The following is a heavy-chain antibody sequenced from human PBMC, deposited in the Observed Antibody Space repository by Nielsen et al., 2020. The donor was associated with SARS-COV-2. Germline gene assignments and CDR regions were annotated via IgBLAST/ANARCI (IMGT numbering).Heavy chain of an antibody. J-gene: IGHJ4*02. CDR3: ARVAVGAARPFFDY. Sequence: GSLRLSCTVSGGSISSYYWSWIRQPPGKGLEWIGYIYYSGSTNYNPSLKSRVTISVDTSKNQFSLKLSSVTAADTAVYYCARVAVGAARPFFDYWGQGTLVTVSS. CDR2: IYYSGST. D-gene: IGHD6-6*01. CDR1: GGSISSYY. V-gene: IGHV4-59*01.